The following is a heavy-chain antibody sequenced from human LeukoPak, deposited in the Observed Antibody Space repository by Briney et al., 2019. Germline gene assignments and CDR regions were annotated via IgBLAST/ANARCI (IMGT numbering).Heavy chain of an antibody. CDR3: ARNRDWAFDY. D-gene: IGHD2-21*02. J-gene: IGHJ4*02. CDR1: GFTLSSYA. V-gene: IGHV3-7*02. Sequence: GGSLRLSCAASGFTLSSYAMSWVRQAPGKGLEWVANIKQDGSEKYYVDSVKGRFTFSRDNAKNSLYLQMNSLRVEDTAVYYCARNRDWAFDYWGQGSLVTVSS. CDR2: IKQDGSEK.